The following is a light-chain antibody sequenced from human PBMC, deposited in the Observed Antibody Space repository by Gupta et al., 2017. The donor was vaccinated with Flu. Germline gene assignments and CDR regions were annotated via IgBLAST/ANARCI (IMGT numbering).Light chain of an antibody. V-gene: IGLV6-57*01. CDR2: EDN. J-gene: IGLJ2*01. CDR1: SGNIDSNY. CDR3: QSYDGGYFVA. Sequence: TITCTRSSGNIDSNYVEWYQQRPVRSPTPVIYEDNKRPSGVPDRFSGSIDSSSNSASLTISGLKTEDGADYYCQSYDGGYFVAFGGGTKLTVL.